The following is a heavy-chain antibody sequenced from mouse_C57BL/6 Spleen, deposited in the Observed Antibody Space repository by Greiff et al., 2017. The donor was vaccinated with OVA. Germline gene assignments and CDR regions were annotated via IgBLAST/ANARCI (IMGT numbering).Heavy chain of an antibody. Sequence: QVQLQQPGTELVKPGASVKLSCKASGYTFTSYWMHWVKQRPGQGLEWIGNINPSNGGTNYNEKFKSKATLTVHKSSSTAYMQPSSLTSEDSAVYYCARDGSSSYAMDYWGQGTSVTVSS. J-gene: IGHJ4*01. CDR1: GYTFTSYW. D-gene: IGHD1-1*01. CDR3: ARDGSSSYAMDY. CDR2: INPSNGGT. V-gene: IGHV1-53*01.